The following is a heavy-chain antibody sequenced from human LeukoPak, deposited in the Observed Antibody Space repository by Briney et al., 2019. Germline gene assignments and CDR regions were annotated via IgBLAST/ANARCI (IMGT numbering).Heavy chain of an antibody. J-gene: IGHJ4*02. CDR1: GGSISGYY. CDR3: ARRSRDDYNYVYYFDY. CDR2: IYYSGST. V-gene: IGHV4-59*08. D-gene: IGHD5-24*01. Sequence: SETLSLTCTVSGGSISGYYWSWIRQPPGKGLEWIGYIYYSGSTNYNPSLKSRVTISVDTSKNRFSLKLRSVTAADTAVYYCARRSRDDYNYVYYFDYWGQGTLVTVSS.